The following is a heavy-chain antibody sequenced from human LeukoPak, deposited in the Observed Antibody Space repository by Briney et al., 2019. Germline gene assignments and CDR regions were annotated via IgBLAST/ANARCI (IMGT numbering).Heavy chain of an antibody. CDR2: IYPGDSDT. V-gene: IGHV5-51*01. CDR3: ARLWEWVDLDYYYYNYMDV. Sequence: GESLKISCKGSGSSFTSYWIGWGRQMPGKGLEWMGIIYPGDSDTRYSPSFQGQVTISADKSISTAYLQWSSLKASDTAVYYFARLWEWVDLDYYYYNYMDVWGEGTTVTVSS. CDR1: GSSFTSYW. J-gene: IGHJ6*03. D-gene: IGHD3-3*01.